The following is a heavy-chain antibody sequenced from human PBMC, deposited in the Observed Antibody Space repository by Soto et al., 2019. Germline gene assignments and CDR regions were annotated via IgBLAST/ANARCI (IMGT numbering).Heavy chain of an antibody. CDR2: IYYSGST. V-gene: IGHV4-31*03. J-gene: IGHJ5*02. CDR1: GGSITSGGYY. CDR3: ARDRGYCSGASCTGWFDP. D-gene: IGHD2-15*01. Sequence: QVQLQESGPGLVKPSQTLSLTCTVSGGSITSGGYYWSWIRQHPGRGLEWIGYIYYSGSTYYNPSLKSRVTISVDTSKNQFSLKLSSVTAADTAVYYCARDRGYCSGASCTGWFDPWGQRTLVTVSS.